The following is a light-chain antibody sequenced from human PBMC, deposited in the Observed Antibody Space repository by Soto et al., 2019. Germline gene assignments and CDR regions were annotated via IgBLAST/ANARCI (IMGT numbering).Light chain of an antibody. CDR1: QSVSNNY. Sequence: EIVLKQSPGTLSLSPGERATLSCRASQSVSNNYLAWYQQKPGQAPRLLIYGASNRATGIPDRFSGSGSGTDFTLTISRLEPEDFAVYYCQQYGKLPITFGQGTRLEIK. CDR3: QQYGKLPIT. J-gene: IGKJ5*01. CDR2: GAS. V-gene: IGKV3-20*01.